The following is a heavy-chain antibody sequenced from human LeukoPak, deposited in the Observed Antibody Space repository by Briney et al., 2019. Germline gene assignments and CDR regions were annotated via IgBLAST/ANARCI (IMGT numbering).Heavy chain of an antibody. CDR1: GGSISSYY. CDR3: ARDVLFDP. J-gene: IGHJ5*02. V-gene: IGHV4-59*01. Sequence: SETLSLTCIVSGGSISSYYWSWIRQPPGKGLEWIGYIYYSGSTNYNPSLKSRVTISVDTSKNQFSLKLSSVTAADTAVYYCARDVLFDPWGQGTLVTVSS. CDR2: IYYSGST.